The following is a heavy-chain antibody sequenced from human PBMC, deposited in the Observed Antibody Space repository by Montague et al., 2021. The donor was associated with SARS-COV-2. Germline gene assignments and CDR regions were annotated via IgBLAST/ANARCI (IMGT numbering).Heavy chain of an antibody. CDR2: ISDSGST. Sequence: SETLSLTCTVSGGSLNNYFWSWIRQPPAKGLEWVGYISDSGSTNYNPSLQSRVTISVDTARNQFSLKLLSVTAADTAFYYCARVDSSGPGEYWGQGILVSVSS. CDR3: ARVDSSGPGEY. J-gene: IGHJ4*02. CDR1: GGSLNNYF. V-gene: IGHV4-59*08. D-gene: IGHD3-22*01.